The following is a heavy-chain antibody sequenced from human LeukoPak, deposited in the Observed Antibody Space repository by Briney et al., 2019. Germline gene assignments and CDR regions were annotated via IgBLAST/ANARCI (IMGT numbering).Heavy chain of an antibody. J-gene: IGHJ6*02. Sequence: GGSLRLSCAASGFTFSSYSMNWDRQAPGKGLEWVSSISSSSSYIYYADSVKGRFTISRDNAKNSLYLQMNSLRAEDTAVYYCAKEILRRRYYGMDVWGQGTTVTVSS. CDR3: AKEILRRRYYGMDV. V-gene: IGHV3-21*01. CDR2: ISSSSSYI. CDR1: GFTFSSYS.